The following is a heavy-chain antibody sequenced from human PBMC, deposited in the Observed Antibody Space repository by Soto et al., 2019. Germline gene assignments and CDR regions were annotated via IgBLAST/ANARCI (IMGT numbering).Heavy chain of an antibody. Sequence: ASVKVSCKVSGYTLTELSMHWVRQAPGKGLEWMGGFDPEDGETIYAQKFQGRVTMTEDTSTDTAYMELSSLRSEDTAVYYCATYLPRTNTTIVVVMFDYWGQGPLVTVSS. CDR3: ATYLPRTNTTIVVVMFDY. V-gene: IGHV1-24*01. J-gene: IGHJ4*02. CDR2: FDPEDGET. CDR1: GYTLTELS. D-gene: IGHD3-22*01.